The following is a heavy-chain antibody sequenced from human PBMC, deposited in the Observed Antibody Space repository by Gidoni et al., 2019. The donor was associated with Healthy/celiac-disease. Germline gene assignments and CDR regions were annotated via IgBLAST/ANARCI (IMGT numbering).Heavy chain of an antibody. J-gene: IGHJ4*02. CDR1: GFTFDDYA. Sequence: EVQLVESGGGLVQPGRSLRLSCAASGFTFDDYAMHWVRQAPGKGLEWVSGISWNSGSIGYADSGKGRFTISRDNAKNSLYLQMNSLRAEDTALYYCAKTVGRAVAGTRGGFDYWGQGTLVTVSS. D-gene: IGHD6-19*01. CDR2: ISWNSGSI. V-gene: IGHV3-9*01. CDR3: AKTVGRAVAGTRGGFDY.